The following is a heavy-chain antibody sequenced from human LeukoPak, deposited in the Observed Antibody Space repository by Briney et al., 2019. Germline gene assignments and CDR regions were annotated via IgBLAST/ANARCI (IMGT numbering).Heavy chain of an antibody. Sequence: PSETLSLTCTVSGGSISSGGYYWSWLRQHPGKGLEWIGYIYYSGSTYYNPSLKSRVTISVDTSKNQFSLKLSSVTAAGTAVYYCAIVLYGSGSYYDYYFDYWGQGTLVTVSS. V-gene: IGHV4-31*03. D-gene: IGHD3-10*01. CDR1: GGSISSGGYY. CDR3: AIVLYGSGSYYDYYFDY. CDR2: IYYSGST. J-gene: IGHJ4*02.